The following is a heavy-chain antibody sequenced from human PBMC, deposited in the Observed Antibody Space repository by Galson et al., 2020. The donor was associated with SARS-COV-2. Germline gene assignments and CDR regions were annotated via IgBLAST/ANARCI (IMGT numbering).Heavy chain of an antibody. CDR1: GFRFENFA. J-gene: IGHJ3*01. D-gene: IGHD2-2*02. CDR3: AKLSCTKTSCYTEVNIDAFDV. Sequence: TGGSLRLSCAASGFRFENFAMDWVRPAPGKGLEWVSRISWNGDRVDYADSVKGRFTISRDNAKNSLYLQLNSLRVEDTALYYCAKLSCTKTSCYTEVNIDAFDVWGQGTMVTVSS. CDR2: ISWNGDRV. V-gene: IGHV3-9*01.